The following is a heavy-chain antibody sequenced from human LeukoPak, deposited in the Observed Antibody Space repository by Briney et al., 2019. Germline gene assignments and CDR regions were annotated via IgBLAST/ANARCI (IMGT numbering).Heavy chain of an antibody. CDR1: GFSLSTSGMC. Sequence: SGPTLVNPTQTLTLTCTFSGFSLSTSGMCVSWIRQPPGKPLEWLALIDWDDDKYYSTSLMTRLTISKDTSKNQVVLTMTNMDPVDTATYYCARIPTYDSSGYYDYWGQGTLVTVSS. J-gene: IGHJ4*02. CDR3: ARIPTYDSSGYYDY. V-gene: IGHV2-70*01. CDR2: IDWDDDK. D-gene: IGHD3-22*01.